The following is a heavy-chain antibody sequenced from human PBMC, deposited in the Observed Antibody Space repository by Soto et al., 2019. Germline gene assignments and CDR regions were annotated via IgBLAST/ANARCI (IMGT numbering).Heavy chain of an antibody. CDR3: ARELHPFYYYGMDV. CDR2: ISYGGSNK. V-gene: IGHV3-30-3*01. J-gene: IGHJ6*02. Sequence: QVQLVESGGGVVQPGRSLRLSCAASGFTFSSYAMHWVRQAPGKGLEWVAVISYGGSNKYYADSVKGRFTISRDNSKNTLYLQMNSLRAEDTAVYYCARELHPFYYYGMDVWGQGTTVTVSS. CDR1: GFTFSSYA. D-gene: IGHD4-4*01.